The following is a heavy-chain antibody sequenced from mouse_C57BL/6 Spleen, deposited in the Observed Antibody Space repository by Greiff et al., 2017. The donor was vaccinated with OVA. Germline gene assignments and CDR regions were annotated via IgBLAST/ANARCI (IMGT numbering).Heavy chain of an antibody. Sequence: QVQLQQPGAELVKPGASVKVSCKASGYTFTSYWMHWVKQRPGQGLEWIGRIHPSDSDTNYNQKFKGKATLTVDKSSSTAYMQLSSLTSEDSAVYYCAIAPITTVVADYAMDYWGQGTSVTVSS. D-gene: IGHD1-1*01. J-gene: IGHJ4*01. V-gene: IGHV1-74*01. CDR2: IHPSDSDT. CDR1: GYTFTSYW. CDR3: AIAPITTVVADYAMDY.